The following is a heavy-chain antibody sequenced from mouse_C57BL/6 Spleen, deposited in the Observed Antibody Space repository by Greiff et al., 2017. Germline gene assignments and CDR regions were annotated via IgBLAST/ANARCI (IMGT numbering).Heavy chain of an antibody. CDR3: AREGIGDAMDY. V-gene: IGHV1-80*01. J-gene: IGHJ4*01. Sequence: VKLMESGAELVKPGASVKISCKASGYAFSSYWMNWVKQRPGKGLEWIGQIYPGDGDTNYNGKFKGKATLTADKSSSTAYMQLSSLTSEDSAVYFCAREGIGDAMDYWGQGTSVTVSS. CDR1: GYAFSSYW. D-gene: IGHD3-1*01. CDR2: IYPGDGDT.